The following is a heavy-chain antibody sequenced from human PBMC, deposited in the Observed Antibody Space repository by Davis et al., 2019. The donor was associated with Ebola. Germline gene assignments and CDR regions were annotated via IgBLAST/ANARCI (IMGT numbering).Heavy chain of an antibody. CDR1: GFTFITYG. D-gene: IGHD1-26*01. CDR2: ISYDESNK. CDR3: GTLGAGATPHYYYYGMDV. Sequence: GESLKISCAASGFTFITYGMQWVRQAPGKGLEWVAVISYDESNKYYADSVKGRFTISRDNSKNTLYLQMNSLRAEDTAVYYCGTLGAGATPHYYYYGMDVWGQGTTVTVSS. V-gene: IGHV3-30*03. J-gene: IGHJ6*02.